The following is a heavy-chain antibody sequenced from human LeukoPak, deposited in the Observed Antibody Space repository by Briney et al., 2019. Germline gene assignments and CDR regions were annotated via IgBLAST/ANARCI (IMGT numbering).Heavy chain of an antibody. Sequence: GESLKISCKGSGYSFTSYWIGWVRQMAGKGLEWMGIIYPGDSDTRYSPSFQGQVTISADKSISTAYLQWSSLKASDTAMYYCARLSFLGSYADAFDIWGQGTMVTVSS. J-gene: IGHJ3*02. V-gene: IGHV5-51*01. CDR1: GYSFTSYW. CDR3: ARLSFLGSYADAFDI. D-gene: IGHD1-26*01. CDR2: IYPGDSDT.